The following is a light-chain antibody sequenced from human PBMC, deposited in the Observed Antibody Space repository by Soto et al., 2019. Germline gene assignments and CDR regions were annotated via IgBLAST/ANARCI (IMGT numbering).Light chain of an antibody. CDR2: DAS. V-gene: IGKV3-15*01. Sequence: EIVMTQSPGTLYVSPGERATLSCRASQSGNSNLAWYQQKLCQAPRLLFHDASPRAAGIPARFSGSGSGTDFTLIISSLQSEDSTMYYFYQYNNCPYIFGQGTRVQI. CDR1: QSGNSN. J-gene: IGKJ2*01. CDR3: YQYNNCPYI.